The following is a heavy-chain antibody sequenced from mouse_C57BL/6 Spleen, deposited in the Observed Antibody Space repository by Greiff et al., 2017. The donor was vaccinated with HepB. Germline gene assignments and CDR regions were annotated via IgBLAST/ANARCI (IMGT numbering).Heavy chain of an antibody. D-gene: IGHD2-5*01. CDR3: TRTGSNYPWFAY. V-gene: IGHV5-9-1*02. CDR2: ISSGGDYI. CDR1: GFTFSSYA. J-gene: IGHJ3*01. Sequence: LKESGEGLVKPGGSLKLSCAASGFTFSSYAMSWVRQTPEKRLEWVAYISSGGDYIYYADTVKGRFTISRDNARNTLYLQMSSLKSEDTAMYYCTRTGSNYPWFAYWGQGTLVTVSA.